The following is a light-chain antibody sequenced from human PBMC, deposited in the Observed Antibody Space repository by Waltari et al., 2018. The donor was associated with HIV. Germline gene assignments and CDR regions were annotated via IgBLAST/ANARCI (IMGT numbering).Light chain of an antibody. CDR1: ALPRKY. CDR2: EDN. J-gene: IGLJ1*01. V-gene: IGLV3-10*01. CDR3: FSPDSSGDHYV. Sequence: SYELTQPPSVSVSPGQTAKITCSGDALPRKYAYWYQQESGQAPKLVIYEDNKRASEIPERFSGSSSGTVATLTISGAQAEDEADYYCFSPDSSGDHYVFGTGTRVTVL.